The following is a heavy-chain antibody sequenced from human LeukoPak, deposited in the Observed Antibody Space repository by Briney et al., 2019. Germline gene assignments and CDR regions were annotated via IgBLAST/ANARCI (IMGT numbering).Heavy chain of an antibody. V-gene: IGHV3-48*01. CDR2: ISSSTSTI. CDR3: ASGSRRFDY. Sequence: GGSLRLSCAASGLTFSSYSMNWVRQAPGKELEWVSYISSSTSTINYADSVKGRFTMSRDNAKNSLYLQMNSLRAEDTAVYYCASGSRRFDYWGQGTLVTVSS. CDR1: GLTFSSYS. J-gene: IGHJ4*02. D-gene: IGHD5-12*01.